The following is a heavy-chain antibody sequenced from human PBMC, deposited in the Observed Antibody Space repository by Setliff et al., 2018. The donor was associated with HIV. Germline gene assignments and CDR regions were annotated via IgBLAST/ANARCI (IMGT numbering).Heavy chain of an antibody. CDR1: GFIFTDYG. CDR3: ARAMSVADWFDP. CDR2: IIPIFGTT. J-gene: IGHJ5*02. V-gene: IGHV1-69*13. D-gene: IGHD6-19*01. Sequence: SVKVSCKTSGFIFTDYGISWVRQAPGQGPEWVGGIIPIFGTTNYAQRFQGRVSITADASTSTAYMELRSLRSDDTAFYYCARAMSVADWFDPWARDPWSPSPQ.